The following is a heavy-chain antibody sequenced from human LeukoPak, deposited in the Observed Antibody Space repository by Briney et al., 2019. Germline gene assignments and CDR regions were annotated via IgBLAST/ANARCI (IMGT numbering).Heavy chain of an antibody. CDR1: GFTVSSNY. CDR3: ASGYCSSTSCYTGRGLNYYYYMDV. V-gene: IGHV3-53*01. D-gene: IGHD2-2*02. Sequence: PGGSLRLSCAASGFTVSSNYMNWVRQAPGKGLEWVSVIYSGGSTYYADSVKGRFTISRDNSKNTLYLQMNSLRAEDTAVYYCASGYCSSTSCYTGRGLNYYYYMDVWGKGTTVTVSS. CDR2: IYSGGST. J-gene: IGHJ6*03.